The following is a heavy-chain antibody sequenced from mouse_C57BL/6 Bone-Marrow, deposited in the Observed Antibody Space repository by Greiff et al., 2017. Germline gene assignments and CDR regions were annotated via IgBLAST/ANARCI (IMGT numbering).Heavy chain of an antibody. CDR1: GFSLTSYG. D-gene: IGHD2-1*01. Sequence: QVQLQQSGPGLVAPSQSLSITCTVSGFSLTSYGVDWVRQPPGKGLEWLGVIWGGGSTNYNSALMSRLSISKDNSKSQVFLKMNSLQTDDTAMYYCAKLMRDIYYGNYGYAKDNWDQGTSVTDTS. CDR2: IWGGGST. J-gene: IGHJ4*01. CDR3: AKLMRDIYYGNYGYAKDN. V-gene: IGHV2-9*01.